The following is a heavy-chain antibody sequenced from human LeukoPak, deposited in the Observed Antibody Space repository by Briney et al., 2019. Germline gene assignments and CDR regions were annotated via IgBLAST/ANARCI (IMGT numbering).Heavy chain of an antibody. V-gene: IGHV2-5*02. Sequence: SGPTLVNPTQTLTLTCTFSGFALNTSGVGVGWIRQPTGKTREWLALLYWDDDKRYSPSLKSRLTIPKDTSKNQVVLTQTNMEPVDTATYLCTYSRPQRISMRVVALMGAFDIWGQGTMVTVSS. CDR2: LYWDDDK. CDR1: GFALNTSGVG. J-gene: IGHJ3*02. D-gene: IGHD3-22*01. CDR3: TYSRPQRISMRVVALMGAFDI.